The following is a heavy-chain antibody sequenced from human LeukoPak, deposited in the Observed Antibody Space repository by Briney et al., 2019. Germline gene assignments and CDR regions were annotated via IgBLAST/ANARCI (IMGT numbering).Heavy chain of an antibody. J-gene: IGHJ4*02. V-gene: IGHV3-21*01. CDR3: ARDRQSYHYPHFLDY. CDR2: ISSSSSYI. D-gene: IGHD1-26*01. CDR1: GFTFSSYA. Sequence: PGGSLRLSCAASGFTFSSYAMSWVRQAPGKGLEWVSSISSSSSYIYYADSVKGRFTISRDNAKNSLYLQMNSLRAEDTAVYYCARDRQSYHYPHFLDYWGQGTLVTVSS.